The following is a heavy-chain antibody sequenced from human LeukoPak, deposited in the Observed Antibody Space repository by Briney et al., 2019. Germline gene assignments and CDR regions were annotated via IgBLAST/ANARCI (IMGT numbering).Heavy chain of an antibody. J-gene: IGHJ4*02. CDR1: GGSISSGDYY. V-gene: IGHV4-30-4*01. D-gene: IGHD2-15*01. CDR2: IYYSGST. Sequence: SETLSLTCTVSGGSISSGDYYWHWIRQPPGKGLEWIGYIYYSGSTYYNPSLKSRVTISVDTSKNQFSLRLSSVTAADTAVYYCARAAGLGYCSGGSCTTTFDYWGQGTLVTVSS. CDR3: ARAAGLGYCSGGSCTTTFDY.